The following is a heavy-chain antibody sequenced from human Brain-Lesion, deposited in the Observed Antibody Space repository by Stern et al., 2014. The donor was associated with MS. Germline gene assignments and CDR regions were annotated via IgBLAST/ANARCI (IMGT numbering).Heavy chain of an antibody. CDR2: FDPEDGET. V-gene: IGHV1-24*01. CDR1: GYTLPELS. Sequence: QGQLAESGAEVKKPGASGKDSCKVSGYTLPELSMHWVRPAPRKGLEWMGGFDPEDGETIYAQKFQGRVTMPEDTSTDTAYMELSSLRSEDTAVYYCATLSPGAGGNYYRHFDYWGQGTLVTVSS. J-gene: IGHJ4*02. D-gene: IGHD1-26*01. CDR3: ATLSPGAGGNYYRHFDY.